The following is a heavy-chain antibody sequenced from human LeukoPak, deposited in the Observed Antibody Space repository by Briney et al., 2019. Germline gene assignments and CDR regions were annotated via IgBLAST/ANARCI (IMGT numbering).Heavy chain of an antibody. V-gene: IGHV3-21*01. CDR3: ARELGAFDI. CDR1: GFTFSSYT. Sequence: PGGSLKLSCAASGFTFSSYTMNWVRQAPGKGLEWVSSISSSSSYIYYADSLKGRVTISRDNAKNSLYLQMNSLRAEDTAVYYCARELGAFDIWGQGTMVTVSS. D-gene: IGHD7-27*01. CDR2: ISSSSSYI. J-gene: IGHJ3*02.